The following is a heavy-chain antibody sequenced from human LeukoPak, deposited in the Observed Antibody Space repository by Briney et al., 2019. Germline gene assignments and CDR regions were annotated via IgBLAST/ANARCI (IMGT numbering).Heavy chain of an antibody. CDR3: ARGTYGLRIDNWFDP. J-gene: IGHJ5*02. CDR1: GFTFSSYW. D-gene: IGHD1-26*01. CDR2: INTDGSST. Sequence: GSLRLSCAASGFTFSSYWMHWVRQAPGKGLVWVSRINTDGSSTSYADSVKGRFTISRDNAKNTLYLQMNSLRAEDTAVYYCARGTYGLRIDNWFDPRGQGTLVTVSS. V-gene: IGHV3-74*01.